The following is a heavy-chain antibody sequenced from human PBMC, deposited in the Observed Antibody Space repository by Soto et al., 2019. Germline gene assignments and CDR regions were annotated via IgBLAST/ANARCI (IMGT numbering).Heavy chain of an antibody. D-gene: IGHD3-22*01. CDR2: IKQEGSEK. Sequence: VGSLRLSCAASRFTFSSTWMSCVRQAPGKRREWVAKIKQEGSEKYYVDSVKGRLTISTHNPSNSLYLQMNSLRAEDTGVYDCARGGASYYDRRPGPFDPWGQGTLVTVSS. CDR3: ARGGASYYDRRPGPFDP. J-gene: IGHJ5*02. V-gene: IGHV3-7*03. CDR1: RFTFSSTW.